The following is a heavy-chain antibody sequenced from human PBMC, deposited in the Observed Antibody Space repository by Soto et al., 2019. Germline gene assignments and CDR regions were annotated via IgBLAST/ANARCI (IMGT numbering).Heavy chain of an antibody. CDR3: ATLAAISYVRGY. D-gene: IGHD2-2*02. V-gene: IGHV3-21*01. J-gene: IGHJ4*02. Sequence: GGSLRLSCAASGFTFSSYSMNWVRQAPGKGLEWVSSISSSSSYIYYADSVKGRFTISRDNAKNSLYLQMNSLRAEDTAVYYCATLAAISYVRGYWGQGTLVTVSS. CDR1: GFTFSSYS. CDR2: ISSSSSYI.